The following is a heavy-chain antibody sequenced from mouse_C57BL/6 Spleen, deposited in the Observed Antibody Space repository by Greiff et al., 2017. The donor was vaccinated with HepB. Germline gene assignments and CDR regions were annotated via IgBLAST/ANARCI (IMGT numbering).Heavy chain of an antibody. V-gene: IGHV5-4*01. CDR2: ISDGGSYT. CDR3: ARKGVFDY. J-gene: IGHJ2*01. Sequence: EVQLQESGGGLVKPGGSLKLSCAASGFTFSSYAMSWVRQTPEKRLEWVATISDGGSYTYYPDNVKGRFTISRDNAKNNLYLQMSHLKSEDTAMYYCARKGVFDYWGQGTTLTVSS. CDR1: GFTFSSYA.